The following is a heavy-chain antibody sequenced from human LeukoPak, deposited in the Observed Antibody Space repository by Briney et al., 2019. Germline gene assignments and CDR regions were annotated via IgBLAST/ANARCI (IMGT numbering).Heavy chain of an antibody. Sequence: SETLSLTCTVSGDSICSFYWSWIRQPPGKGLEWIAYIYYSGITNYNPSLKSRVTISVDTSKNQFSLKLSSVTAADTAVYYCARDQYGDYDFDYWGQGTLVTVSS. J-gene: IGHJ4*02. CDR3: ARDQYGDYDFDY. V-gene: IGHV4-59*01. CDR1: GDSICSFY. CDR2: IYYSGIT. D-gene: IGHD4-17*01.